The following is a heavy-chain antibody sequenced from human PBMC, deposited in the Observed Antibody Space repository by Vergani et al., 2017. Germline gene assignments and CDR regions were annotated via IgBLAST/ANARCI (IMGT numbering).Heavy chain of an antibody. J-gene: IGHJ6*03. Sequence: EVQLVESGGGLVKPGGSLRLSCAASRFTFSSYHMNWVRQAPGKGLEWVSSISSSSSYIYYADSVKGRFTISRDNAKNSLYLQMNSMRAEDTAVYYCARDGGYCSRSSISCDSIPFFYYYYMDVWGKGTTVTVSS. CDR2: ISSSSSYI. CDR3: ARDGGYCSRSSISCDSIPFFYYYYMDV. D-gene: IGHD2-2*01. CDR1: RFTFSSYH. V-gene: IGHV3-21*01.